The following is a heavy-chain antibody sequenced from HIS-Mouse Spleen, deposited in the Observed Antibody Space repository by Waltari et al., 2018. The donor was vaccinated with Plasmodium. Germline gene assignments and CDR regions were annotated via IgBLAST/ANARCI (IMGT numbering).Heavy chain of an antibody. CDR1: GGSFSGYY. CDR3: ARGGIVGATIDY. V-gene: IGHV4-34*01. J-gene: IGHJ4*02. D-gene: IGHD1-26*01. CDR2: INHSGST. Sequence: QVPLQQWGAGLLKPSETLSLTCAVYGGSFSGYYWSWIRQPPGKGLEWIGEINHSGSTNYNPSLKSRVTISVDTSKNQFSLKLSSVTAADTAVYYCARGGIVGATIDYWGQGTLVTVSS.